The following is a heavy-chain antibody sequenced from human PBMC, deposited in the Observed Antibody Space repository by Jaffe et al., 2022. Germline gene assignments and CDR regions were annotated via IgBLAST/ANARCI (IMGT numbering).Heavy chain of an antibody. Sequence: QVQLQESGPGLVKPSGTLSLTCAVSGDSISSNNWWSWVRQPPGKRLEWIGEIYHSGTTNYNPSFKSRVTILVDKSKNQLSLKLSSVTAADTAVFYCARSFLEPGAPLMDVWGKGTTVTVSS. J-gene: IGHJ6*03. CDR2: IYHSGTT. CDR3: ARSFLEPGAPLMDV. V-gene: IGHV4-4*02. D-gene: IGHD1-26*01. CDR1: GDSISSNNW.